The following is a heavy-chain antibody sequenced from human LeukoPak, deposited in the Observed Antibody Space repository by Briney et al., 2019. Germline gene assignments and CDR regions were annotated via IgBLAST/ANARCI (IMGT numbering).Heavy chain of an antibody. V-gene: IGHV1-8*01. D-gene: IGHD2-21*01. CDR1: GYTFTSYD. J-gene: IGHJ6*03. CDR3: ARPRFPYYRLSGPDYYYMDV. Sequence: ASVKVSCKASGYTFTSYDINWVRQATGQGLEWMGWMNPNSGNTGYTQKFQGRVTMTRNTSISTAYMELGSLRSEDTAVYYCARPRFPYYRLSGPDYYYMDVWGKGTTVTVSS. CDR2: MNPNSGNT.